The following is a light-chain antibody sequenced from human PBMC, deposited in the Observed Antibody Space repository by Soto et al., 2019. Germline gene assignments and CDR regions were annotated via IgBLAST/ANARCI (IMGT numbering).Light chain of an antibody. Sequence: QSALTQPASVSGSPGQSITISCTGTNSDIGGYNYVSWYRHHPGKAPKLMIYGVTNRPSGVSNRFSGSKSGNTASLTISGLQDEDEADYYCSSYTSITIVVFGGGIKLTVL. J-gene: IGLJ2*01. CDR2: GVT. CDR3: SSYTSITIVV. CDR1: NSDIGGYNY. V-gene: IGLV2-14*01.